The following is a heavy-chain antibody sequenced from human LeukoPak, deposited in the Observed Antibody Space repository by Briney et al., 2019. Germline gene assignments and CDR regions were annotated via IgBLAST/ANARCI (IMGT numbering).Heavy chain of an antibody. CDR3: AKDRSWLRNVMDV. J-gene: IGHJ6*02. CDR2: ISWNSGSI. V-gene: IGHV3-9*01. D-gene: IGHD3-9*01. Sequence: GRSLRLSCAASGFTFDNYDMHWVRQAPGKGLEWVSGISWNSGSIGYADSVKGRFTITRDNAKNSLYLQMNSLRAEDTALYYCAKDRSWLRNVMDVGGQGTTVTVSS. CDR1: GFTFDNYD.